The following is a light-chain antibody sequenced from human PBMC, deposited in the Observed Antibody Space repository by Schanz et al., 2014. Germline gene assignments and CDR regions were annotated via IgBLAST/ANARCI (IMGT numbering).Light chain of an antibody. Sequence: DIVMTQSPDSLAVSLGERATINCKSSQSVLYSSSNKNYITWYQQKPGQPPKLLIYWASTRESGVPDRFSGSGSATDFTLTISSLQAEDVAVYYCQQYYSIPQTFGQGTKVEIK. CDR2: WAS. CDR3: QQYYSIPQT. V-gene: IGKV4-1*01. J-gene: IGKJ1*01. CDR1: QSVLYSSSNKNY.